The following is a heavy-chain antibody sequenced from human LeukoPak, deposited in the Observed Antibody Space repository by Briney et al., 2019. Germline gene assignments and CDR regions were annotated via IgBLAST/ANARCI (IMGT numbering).Heavy chain of an antibody. CDR1: GYSFTSYW. CDR2: IYPGDSDT. D-gene: IGHD5-12*01. Sequence: ESLKISCKGSGYSFTSYWIGWVRQMPGKGLEWMGIIYPGDSDTRYSPSFQGQVTISADKSISTAYLQWSSLKASDTAMYYCARLDGYSGYAYYFDYWGQGTLVTVSS. V-gene: IGHV5-51*01. CDR3: ARLDGYSGYAYYFDY. J-gene: IGHJ4*02.